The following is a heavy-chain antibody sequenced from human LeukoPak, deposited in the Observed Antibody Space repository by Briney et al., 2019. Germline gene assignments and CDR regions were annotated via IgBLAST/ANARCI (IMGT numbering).Heavy chain of an antibody. CDR2: MNPNSGNT. Sequence: ASVKVSCKTSGYTFTNYDINWVRQATGQGLEWMGWMNPNSGNTGYAQKFQGRVTITRDTSISTAYMELSSPRSEDTAVYYCARDGDYYGSGNFDYWGQGTLVTVSS. V-gene: IGHV1-8*03. CDR1: GYTFTNYD. CDR3: ARDGDYYGSGNFDY. J-gene: IGHJ4*02. D-gene: IGHD3-10*01.